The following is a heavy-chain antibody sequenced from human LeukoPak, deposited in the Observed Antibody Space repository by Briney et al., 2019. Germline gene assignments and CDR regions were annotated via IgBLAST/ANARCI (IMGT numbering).Heavy chain of an antibody. V-gene: IGHV3-7*01. CDR1: GFTFSSYW. CDR3: ARAGYCTNGVCSMDV. D-gene: IGHD2-8*01. CDR2: IKQDGSEK. Sequence: GGSLRHSCAASGFTFSSYWMSWVRQAPGKGLEWVANIKQDGSEKYYVDSVKGRFTISRDNAKNSLYLQMNSLRAEDTAVYYCARAGYCTNGVCSMDVWGKGTTVTVSS. J-gene: IGHJ6*03.